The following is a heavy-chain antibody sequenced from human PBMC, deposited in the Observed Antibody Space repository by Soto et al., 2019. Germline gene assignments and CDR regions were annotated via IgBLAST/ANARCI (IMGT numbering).Heavy chain of an antibody. CDR3: AKDRRYRSSSYYYYYGMDV. CDR1: GFTFSSYG. V-gene: IGHV3-30*18. CDR2: ISYDGSNK. J-gene: IGHJ6*02. D-gene: IGHD6-13*01. Sequence: PGGSLRLSCAASGFTFSSYGVHWVRQAPGKGLEWVAVISYDGSNKYYADSVKGRFTISRDNSKNTLYLQMNSLRAEDTAVYYCAKDRRYRSSSYYYYYGMDVWGQGTTVTVSS.